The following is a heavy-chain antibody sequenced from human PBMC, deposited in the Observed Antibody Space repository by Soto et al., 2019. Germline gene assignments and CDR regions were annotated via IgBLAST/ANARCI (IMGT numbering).Heavy chain of an antibody. Sequence: SETLSLTCTVSGGSISSYYWSWIRQPPGKGLECIGYIYYSGSTNYNPSLKSRVTISVDTSKNQFSLKLSSVTAADTAVYYCARLRPFYDFWSGPPPDIWGQGTMVTVSS. CDR2: IYYSGST. CDR1: GGSISSYY. CDR3: ARLRPFYDFWSGPPPDI. V-gene: IGHV4-59*01. D-gene: IGHD3-3*01. J-gene: IGHJ3*02.